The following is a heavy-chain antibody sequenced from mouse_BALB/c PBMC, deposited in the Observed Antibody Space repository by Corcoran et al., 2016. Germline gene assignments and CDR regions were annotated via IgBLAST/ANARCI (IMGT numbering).Heavy chain of an antibody. J-gene: IGHJ3*01. D-gene: IGHD2-2*01. CDR1: GYSITSGYY. CDR2: ISYDGSN. CDR3: ARDGYPWFAY. V-gene: IGHV3-6*02. Sequence: DVQLQESGPGLVKPSQSLSLTCSVTGYSITSGYYWNWIRQFPGNKLEWMGYISYDGSNNYNPSLKNRISITRDTSKNQFFLKLNSVTTEDTATYYWARDGYPWFAYWGQGTLVTVSA.